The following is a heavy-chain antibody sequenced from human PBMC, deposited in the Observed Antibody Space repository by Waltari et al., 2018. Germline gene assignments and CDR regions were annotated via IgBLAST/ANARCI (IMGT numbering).Heavy chain of an antibody. CDR2: IYYSGST. J-gene: IGHJ4*02. Sequence: QVQLQESGPGLVKPSETLSLTCTVSGGSMNGYFWHWIRQPPGKGLEWIGYIYYSGSTDYDPALKSRVNISVDTSKNQFSLRLTSVTSADTAFYYCAREIYGGNSRPFDFWGQGALVTVSS. D-gene: IGHD2-21*02. V-gene: IGHV4-59*01. CDR3: AREIYGGNSRPFDF. CDR1: GGSMNGYF.